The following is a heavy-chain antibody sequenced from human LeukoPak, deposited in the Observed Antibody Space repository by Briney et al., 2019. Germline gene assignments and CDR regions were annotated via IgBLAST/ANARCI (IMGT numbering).Heavy chain of an antibody. CDR3: ARVVPDSWSSDY. V-gene: IGHV3-33*01. Sequence: GGSLRPSCAASGFTFSSYGMHWVRQAPGKGLEWVAVIWYDGSNKYYADSVKGRFTISRDNSKNTLYLQMNSLRAEDTAVYYCARVVPDSWSSDYWGQGTLVTVSS. CDR1: GFTFSSYG. J-gene: IGHJ4*02. D-gene: IGHD6-13*01. CDR2: IWYDGSNK.